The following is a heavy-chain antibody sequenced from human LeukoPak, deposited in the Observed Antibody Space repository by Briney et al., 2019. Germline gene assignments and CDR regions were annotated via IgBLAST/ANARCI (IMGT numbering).Heavy chain of an antibody. CDR1: GFTFSSYG. D-gene: IGHD3-22*01. CDR2: IWYDGSNK. J-gene: IGHJ3*02. Sequence: GGSPRLSCAASGFTFSSYGMHWVRQAPGKGLEWVAVIWYDGSNKYYADSVKGRFTISRDNSKNTLYLQMNSLRAEDTAVYYCAKGYYDSSGYYYPGDAFDIWGQGTMVTVSS. CDR3: AKGYYDSSGYYYPGDAFDI. V-gene: IGHV3-33*06.